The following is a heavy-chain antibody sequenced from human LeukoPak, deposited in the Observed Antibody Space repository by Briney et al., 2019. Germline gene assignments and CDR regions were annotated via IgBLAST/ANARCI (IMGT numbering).Heavy chain of an antibody. CDR3: ARIQLNAFDI. V-gene: IGHV3-30*03. Sequence: GGSLRLSCAASGFTLSNSGMHWIRQAPGKGLEWVAVISYDGRNIYYADSVKGRFTISRDDSKNTLYLQMNSLRPEDTAVYYCARIQLNAFDIWGQGTMVTVSS. CDR2: ISYDGRNI. CDR1: GFTLSNSG. D-gene: IGHD1-1*01. J-gene: IGHJ3*02.